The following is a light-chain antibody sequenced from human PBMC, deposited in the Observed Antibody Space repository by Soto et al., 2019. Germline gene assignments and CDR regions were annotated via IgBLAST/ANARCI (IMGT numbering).Light chain of an antibody. V-gene: IGKV3-20*01. CDR3: HQYGDSPWT. CDR1: QSVSSNY. J-gene: IGKJ1*01. Sequence: VFTQPPGTLSLSPGERATLSCRASQSVSSNYLAWYHQHPGQAPRLRIYGASSRATGIPDRFSGSGSGTDLTITISRLEPEDFEVYYCHQYGDSPWTFGQGTKVDIK. CDR2: GAS.